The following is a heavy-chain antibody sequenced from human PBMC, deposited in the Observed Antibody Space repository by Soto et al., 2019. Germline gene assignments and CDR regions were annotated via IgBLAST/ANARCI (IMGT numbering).Heavy chain of an antibody. Sequence: EVQLLESGGGLVQPGGSLGLSCAASGFTFSSYDMSWVRQAPGKGLEYVSSISVTGSGTYYADSVKGRFTISRDNSKNTLYQQMNSLRGEDTAVYYCARTTTTKSRDYWGQGTLVTVSS. V-gene: IGHV3-23*01. J-gene: IGHJ4*02. CDR2: ISVTGSGT. CDR1: GFTFSSYD. D-gene: IGHD1-26*01. CDR3: ARTTTTKSRDY.